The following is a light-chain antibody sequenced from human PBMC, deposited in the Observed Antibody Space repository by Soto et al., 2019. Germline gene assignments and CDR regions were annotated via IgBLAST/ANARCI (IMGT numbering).Light chain of an antibody. V-gene: IGKV3-20*01. CDR3: QQYGSPPMYT. CDR1: QSVSSSY. J-gene: IGKJ2*01. CDR2: GAS. Sequence: EIVLTQSPGTLSLSPGERATLSCRASQSVSSSYLAWYQQTPGQAPRLRIYGASSRATGIPDRFSGSGSGTDFPLTISRLEPEDFAVYYSQQYGSPPMYTLGQGTKLEIK.